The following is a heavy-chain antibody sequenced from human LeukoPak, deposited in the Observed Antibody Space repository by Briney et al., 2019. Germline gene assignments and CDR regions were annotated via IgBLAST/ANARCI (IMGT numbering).Heavy chain of an antibody. CDR3: ARGISSGWHKNWFDP. J-gene: IGHJ5*02. CDR2: IGTAGDT. CDR1: GFTFSSYD. V-gene: IGHV3-13*01. D-gene: IGHD6-19*01. Sequence: GGSLRLSCAASGFTFSSYDMHWVRQATGKGLEWVSAIGTAGDTYYPGSVKGRFTISREYAKNSLYLQMNSLRAGDTAVYYCARGISSGWHKNWFDPWGQGTLVTVSS.